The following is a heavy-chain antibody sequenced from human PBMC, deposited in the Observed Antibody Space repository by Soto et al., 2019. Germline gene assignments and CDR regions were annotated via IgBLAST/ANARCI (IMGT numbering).Heavy chain of an antibody. J-gene: IGHJ4*02. V-gene: IGHV3-30*03. CDR3: ACGYWLDY. D-gene: IGHD3-22*01. CDR1: GFTFSSYS. Sequence: QVQLVESGGGVVQPGRSLRLSCAASGFTFSSYSMHWVRQAPGKGLEWVAVISSDESNKYSADFVKGRFTISRDNSKNTLYLQMNSLRPADTAVYYCACGYWLDYWGQGTRVTVSS. CDR2: ISSDESNK.